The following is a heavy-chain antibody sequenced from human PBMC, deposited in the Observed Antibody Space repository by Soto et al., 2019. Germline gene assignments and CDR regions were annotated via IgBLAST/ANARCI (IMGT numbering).Heavy chain of an antibody. V-gene: IGHV3-7*01. J-gene: IGHJ3*02. CDR1: GFASSSYW. CDR2: IKEDGSEK. D-gene: IGHD3-22*01. Sequence: GSLRLSCVASGFASSSYWMTWVRQAPGKGLEWVANIKEDGSEKYYVDSVKGRFTTSRDIAKNSLYLQMNSLRAEDTAVYFCARVVTYYERKYDTFDIWGQGTMVTVSS. CDR3: ARVVTYYERKYDTFDI.